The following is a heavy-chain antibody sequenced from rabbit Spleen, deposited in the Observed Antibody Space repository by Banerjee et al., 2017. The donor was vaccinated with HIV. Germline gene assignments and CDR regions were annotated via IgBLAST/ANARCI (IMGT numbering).Heavy chain of an antibody. Sequence: QLTETGGGLVQPGGSLTLSCKASGIDFTKYYITWVRQAPGKGLEWIGIIYAAKGSTDYASWVNGRFTISSDNAQSTVDLQMNSLTAADTATYFCARDPAYASGGGSYFALWGPGTLVTVS. J-gene: IGHJ4*01. V-gene: IGHV1S7*01. CDR3: ARDPAYASGGGSYFAL. CDR2: IYAAKGST. CDR1: GIDFTKYY. D-gene: IGHD1-1*01.